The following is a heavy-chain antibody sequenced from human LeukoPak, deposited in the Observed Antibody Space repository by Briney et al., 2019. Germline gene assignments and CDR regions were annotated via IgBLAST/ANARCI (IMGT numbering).Heavy chain of an antibody. CDR3: ARAAVTTLPYFDY. CDR2: VNPNGGAT. V-gene: IGHV1-2*02. J-gene: IGHJ4*02. D-gene: IGHD4-17*01. CDR1: GYTFTGYY. Sequence: ASVKVSFKASGYTFTGYYMHWVRQAPGQGLEWMGWVNPNGGATNYAQKFQGRVTMTRDTSISTAYMGLSRLRSDDTAVYYCARAAVTTLPYFDYWGQGTLVTVSS.